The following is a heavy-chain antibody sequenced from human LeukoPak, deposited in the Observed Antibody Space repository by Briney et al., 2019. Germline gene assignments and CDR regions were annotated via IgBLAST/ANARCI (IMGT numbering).Heavy chain of an antibody. CDR3: ARESITRAFEV. CDR1: GFTFTSHD. CDR2: MNPNSGNT. D-gene: IGHD3-10*01. V-gene: IGHV1-8*01. J-gene: IGHJ3*01. Sequence: ALVKVSCKASGFTFTSHDINWVRQATGQGLEWMRWMNPNSGNTAYAQKFQGRVTMTRNTSISTVYMELSSLRSEDTAVYYCARESITRAFEVWGQGTMVTVSS.